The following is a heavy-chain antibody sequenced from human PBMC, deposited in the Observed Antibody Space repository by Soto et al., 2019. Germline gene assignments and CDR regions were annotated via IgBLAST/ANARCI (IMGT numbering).Heavy chain of an antibody. CDR2: IYYSGST. Sequence: RSETLSLTCTVSGGSISSGGYYWGWIRQHPGKGLEWIGYIYYSGSTYYNPSLKSRVTISVDTSKNQFSLKLSSVTAADTAVYYCATTVTTDWYFDLWGRGTLVTVSS. J-gene: IGHJ2*01. V-gene: IGHV4-31*03. D-gene: IGHD4-17*01. CDR1: GGSISSGGYY. CDR3: ATTVTTDWYFDL.